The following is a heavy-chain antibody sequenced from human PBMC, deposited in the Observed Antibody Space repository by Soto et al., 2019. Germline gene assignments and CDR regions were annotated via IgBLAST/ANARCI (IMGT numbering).Heavy chain of an antibody. CDR1: GGSISSGDW. CDR2: IHHSGST. J-gene: IGHJ3*02. Sequence: QVQLQESGPGLVKPSGTLSLTCAVSGGSISSGDWWTWVRQPPGKGLEWIGEIHHSGSTNYNPSLKSRVTISVDKSKNQFPLKLSSETAADTAVYYCARMLISPRGTAFDIWGQGTMVTVSS. CDR3: ARMLISPRGTAFDI. V-gene: IGHV4-4*02. D-gene: IGHD3-16*01.